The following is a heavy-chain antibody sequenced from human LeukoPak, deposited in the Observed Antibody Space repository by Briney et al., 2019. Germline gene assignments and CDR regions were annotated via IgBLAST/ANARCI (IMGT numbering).Heavy chain of an antibody. CDR3: ARGRNPLGTPDWFDP. Sequence: PGGSLRLSCAASGFTFSSYGMHWVRQAPGKGLEWVAVIWYDGSNKYYADSVKGRFTISRDNSKNTLYLQMNSLRAEDTAVYYCARGRNPLGTPDWFDPWGQGTLVTVSS. J-gene: IGHJ5*02. CDR2: IWYDGSNK. D-gene: IGHD1-1*01. CDR1: GFTFSSYG. V-gene: IGHV3-33*01.